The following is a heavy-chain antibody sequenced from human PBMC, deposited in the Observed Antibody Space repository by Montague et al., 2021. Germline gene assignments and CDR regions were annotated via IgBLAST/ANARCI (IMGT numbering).Heavy chain of an antibody. Sequence: SLRLSCAASGFTFSTSWMSWVRQAPGKGLEWVAHIRDDGGATYHVDSVKGRFTISRDNAKNSLYLQMSSLRAEDTAVYYCARYTYYYCDYWGQGTLATVSS. J-gene: IGHJ4*02. CDR3: ARYTYYYCDY. V-gene: IGHV3-7*05. CDR2: IRDDGGAT. D-gene: IGHD1-26*01. CDR1: GFTFSTSW.